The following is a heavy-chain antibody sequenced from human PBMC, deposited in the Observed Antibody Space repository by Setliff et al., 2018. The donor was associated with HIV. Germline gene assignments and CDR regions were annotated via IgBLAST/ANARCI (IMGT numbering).Heavy chain of an antibody. CDR1: GYTFTNYA. CDR2: INAGNGDT. Sequence: ASVKVSCKASGYTFTNYAIHWVRQAPGQRLEWMGWINAGNGDTKYSQKFQGRVTITTDTSASTAYMELNSLSSEDTAVYYCAKHQAPYYGSSGFNPNWYFDLWGRGTLVTVSS. CDR3: AKHQAPYYGSSGFNPNWYFDL. V-gene: IGHV1-3*01. J-gene: IGHJ2*01. D-gene: IGHD3-22*01.